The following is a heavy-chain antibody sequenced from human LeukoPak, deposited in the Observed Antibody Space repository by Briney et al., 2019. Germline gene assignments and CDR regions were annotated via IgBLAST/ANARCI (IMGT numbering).Heavy chain of an antibody. CDR1: GFTFSSYA. Sequence: PGGSLRLSCAASGFTFSSYAMHWVRQAPGKGLEWVAVISYDGSNKYYADSVKGRFTISRDNSKNTLYLQMNSLRAEDTAVYYCAKEGKYCSGGSCFDRPYYYYGMDVWGQGTTVTVSS. CDR2: ISYDGSNK. CDR3: AKEGKYCSGGSCFDRPYYYYGMDV. D-gene: IGHD2-15*01. J-gene: IGHJ6*02. V-gene: IGHV3-30-3*01.